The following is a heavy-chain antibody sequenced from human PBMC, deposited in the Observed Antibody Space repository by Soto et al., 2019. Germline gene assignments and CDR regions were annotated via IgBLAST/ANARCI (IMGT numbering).Heavy chain of an antibody. V-gene: IGHV4-34*01. Sequence: PSETLSLTCAVYGGSFSGYDWTWIRQPPGTGLEWIGEINHSGSTNYNPSLKSRVTISVDTSKNQFSLKLTSVTAEDTAVYYCARHPERIAQIGWFDPWGQGTLVTVSS. J-gene: IGHJ5*02. D-gene: IGHD6-13*01. CDR1: GGSFSGYD. CDR2: INHSGST. CDR3: ARHPERIAQIGWFDP.